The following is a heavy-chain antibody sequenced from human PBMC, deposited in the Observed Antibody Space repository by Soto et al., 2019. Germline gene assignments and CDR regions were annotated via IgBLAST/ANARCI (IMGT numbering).Heavy chain of an antibody. CDR2: INPNSGGT. CDR1: GYTFTGHY. D-gene: IGHD6-6*01. CDR3: ARLPSGSSYYFDY. Sequence: QVQLVQSGAEVKEPGASVKVSCKASGYTFTGHYMHWVRQAPGQGLEWMGWINPNSGGTNSAQKFHGWVTMTRDTSIRTVYMELNRLRSDDTALYYCARLPSGSSYYFDYWGQGTLVTVSS. V-gene: IGHV1-2*04. J-gene: IGHJ4*02.